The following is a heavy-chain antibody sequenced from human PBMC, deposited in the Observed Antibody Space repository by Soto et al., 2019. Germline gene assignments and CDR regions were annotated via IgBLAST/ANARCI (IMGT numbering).Heavy chain of an antibody. J-gene: IGHJ4*02. CDR1: GFKLRGYW. CDR2: INSDGSSI. CDR3: ARATPVVGYDY. V-gene: IGHV3-74*01. D-gene: IGHD1-26*01. Sequence: VGSMRLSCAASGFKLRGYWRHWVRQAPGKGLGWVSRINSDGSSISYADSVKGRFTISRDNAENTLYLQMSSLRAEDSAVYYCARATPVVGYDYRGQGTLVTVPS.